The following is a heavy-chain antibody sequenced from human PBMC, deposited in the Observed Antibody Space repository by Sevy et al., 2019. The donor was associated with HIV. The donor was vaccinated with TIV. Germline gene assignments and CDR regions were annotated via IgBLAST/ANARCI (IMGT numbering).Heavy chain of an antibody. V-gene: IGHV3-48*02. CDR2: ISSSSSTI. Sequence: GALRPSCAASGFTFSSYSVNWVRQAPGKGLEWVSYISSSSSTIYYADSVKGRFTISRDNAKNSLYLQMNSLRDEDTAVYYCARGKRGTYYDSSGYSIQYYYYGIDVWGQGTTVTVSS. CDR3: ARGKRGTYYDSSGYSIQYYYYGIDV. D-gene: IGHD3-22*01. CDR1: GFTFSSYS. J-gene: IGHJ6*02.